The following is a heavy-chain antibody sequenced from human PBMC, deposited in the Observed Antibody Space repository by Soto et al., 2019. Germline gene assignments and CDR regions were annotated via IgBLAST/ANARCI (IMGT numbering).Heavy chain of an antibody. Sequence: PGGSLRLSCAASGFTVSSNYMSWVRQAPGKGLEWVSVIYSGGSTYYADSVKGRFTISRHNSKNTLYLQMNSLRAEDTAVYYCAKDHEATYYDILTGYYWDIFDYWGQGTLVTVSS. D-gene: IGHD3-9*01. J-gene: IGHJ4*02. CDR2: IYSGGST. CDR1: GFTVSSNY. V-gene: IGHV3-53*04. CDR3: AKDHEATYYDILTGYYWDIFDY.